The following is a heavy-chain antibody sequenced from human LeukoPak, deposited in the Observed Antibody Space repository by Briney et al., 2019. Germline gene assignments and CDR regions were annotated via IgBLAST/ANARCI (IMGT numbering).Heavy chain of an antibody. CDR2: ISYDGSNK. J-gene: IGHJ1*01. CDR1: GFTFSSYA. CDR3: ARDLRDYYGSGSYYAIFQH. Sequence: PGRSLRLSCAASGFTFSSYAMHWVRQAPGKGLEWVAVISYDGSNKYYADSVKGRFTISRDNSKNTLYLQMNGLRAEDTAVYYCARDLRDYYGSGSYYAIFQHWGQGTLVTVSS. V-gene: IGHV3-30-3*01. D-gene: IGHD3-10*01.